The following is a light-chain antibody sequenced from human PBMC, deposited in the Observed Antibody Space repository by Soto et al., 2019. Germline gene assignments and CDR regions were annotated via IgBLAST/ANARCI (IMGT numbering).Light chain of an antibody. Sequence: EIVLTQSPGTLSLSPGERATLSCRASQSVSSSYLAWYQQKHGQAPRLLIYGASSRATGIPDRFSGSGSGTDFTLTISRLEPEDFAVYYCQQYDSSPQTFVQGTKLEIK. CDR1: QSVSSSY. CDR3: QQYDSSPQT. J-gene: IGKJ2*01. CDR2: GAS. V-gene: IGKV3-20*01.